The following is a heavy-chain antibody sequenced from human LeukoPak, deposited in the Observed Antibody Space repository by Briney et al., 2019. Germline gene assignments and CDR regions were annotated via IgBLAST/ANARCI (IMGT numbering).Heavy chain of an antibody. CDR1: GYTFTSYG. CDR3: ARRLRTKGSGWYYEKYNWFDP. J-gene: IGHJ5*02. D-gene: IGHD6-19*01. V-gene: IGHV1-18*01. Sequence: ASVKVSCKASGYTFTSYGISWVRQAPGQGLEWMGWISAYNGNTNYAQKFQGRVTMTRNTSISTAYMELSSLRSEDTAVYYCARRLRTKGSGWYYEKYNWFDPWGQGTLVTVSS. CDR2: ISAYNGNT.